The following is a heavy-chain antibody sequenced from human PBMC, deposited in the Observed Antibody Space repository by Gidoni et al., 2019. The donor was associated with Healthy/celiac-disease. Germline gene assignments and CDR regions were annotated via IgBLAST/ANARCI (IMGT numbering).Heavy chain of an antibody. J-gene: IGHJ4*02. Sequence: EVQLVQSGAEVKKPGATVKISCKVSGYTFTDYYMHWVQQAPGKGMEWMGLFDPEDGETIYAEKFQGRVTITADTSTDTAYMELSSLRSEDTAVYYCATETFERITMVRGVITDDYWGQGTLVTVSS. CDR1: GYTFTDYY. D-gene: IGHD3-10*01. CDR2: FDPEDGET. CDR3: ATETFERITMVRGVITDDY. V-gene: IGHV1-69-2*01.